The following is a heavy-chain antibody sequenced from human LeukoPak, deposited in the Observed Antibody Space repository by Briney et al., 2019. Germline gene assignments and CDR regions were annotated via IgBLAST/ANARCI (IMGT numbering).Heavy chain of an antibody. CDR1: GYTFTSYY. CDR2: INPSGGST. Sequence: ASVKDSCKASGYTFTSYYMHWVRQAPGQGLEWMGIINPSGGSTSYAQKFQGRVTMTRDTSTSTVYMELSSLRSDDTAVYYCASSDTAMVPFDYWGQGNLVTVSS. D-gene: IGHD5-18*01. V-gene: IGHV1-46*01. CDR3: ASSDTAMVPFDY. J-gene: IGHJ4*02.